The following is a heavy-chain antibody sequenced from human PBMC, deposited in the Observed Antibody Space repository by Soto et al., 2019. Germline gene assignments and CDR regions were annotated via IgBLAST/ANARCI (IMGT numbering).Heavy chain of an antibody. J-gene: IGHJ6*02. CDR3: AGENTTLSMDV. CDR2: VNPNSGNT. Sequence: QVPLVQSGAEVKKPGASVKVSCKASGYTFPSYDINWVRQATGPGLGWMGMVNPNSGNTGYAQQFQGSVNLTRNTSLRTAYMELSSLRSEDTAGYYSAGENTTLSMDVWGQGTTVTVSS. V-gene: IGHV1-8*01. CDR1: GYTFPSYD. D-gene: IGHD1-26*01.